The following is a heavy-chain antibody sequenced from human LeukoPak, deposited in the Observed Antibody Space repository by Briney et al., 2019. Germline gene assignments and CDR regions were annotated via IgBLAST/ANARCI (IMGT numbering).Heavy chain of an antibody. J-gene: IGHJ4*02. Sequence: GGSLRLSCAASGFTFSSYAMSWVRQAPGKGLEWVSAISGSGGSTYYADSVKGRFTISRDSSKNTLYLQMNSLRAEDTAVYYCAKGSSGWYLYDYWGQGTLVTVSS. CDR3: AKGSSGWYLYDY. CDR2: ISGSGGST. V-gene: IGHV3-23*01. CDR1: GFTFSSYA. D-gene: IGHD6-19*01.